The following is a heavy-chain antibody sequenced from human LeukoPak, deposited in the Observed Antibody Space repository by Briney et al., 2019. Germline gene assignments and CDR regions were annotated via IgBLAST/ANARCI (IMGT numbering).Heavy chain of an antibody. CDR3: AREFSTNWFDP. CDR2: IYVTGST. J-gene: IGHJ5*02. CDR1: GASITSYY. V-gene: IGHV4-4*07. Sequence: SETLSLTCTVSGASITSYYWSWIRQPAGKGLEWIGRIYVTGSTNYNPSLESRVTMSLDTSKNHLSLKVTSVTAADTAVYYCAREFSTNWFDPWGQGTLVTVSS.